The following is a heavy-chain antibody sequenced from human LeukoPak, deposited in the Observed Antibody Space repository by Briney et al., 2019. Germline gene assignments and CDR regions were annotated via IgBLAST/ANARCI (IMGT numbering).Heavy chain of an antibody. CDR1: GGSINSDY. Sequence: SETLSLTCTVSGGSINSDYWSWIRQPPGKGLECIGYITYTGSTNYNPSLKSRVTISVDTSKNHVSLQLSSVTAVDTAVYYCARGRVGSLPDYWGQGTLVTVSS. CDR3: ARGRVGSLPDY. V-gene: IGHV4-59*01. D-gene: IGHD1-26*01. CDR2: ITYTGST. J-gene: IGHJ4*02.